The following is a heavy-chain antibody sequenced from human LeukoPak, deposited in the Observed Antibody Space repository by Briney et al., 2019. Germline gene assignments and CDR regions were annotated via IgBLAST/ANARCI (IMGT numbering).Heavy chain of an antibody. CDR1: GFPFSRYS. Sequence: GGSLRLSCAASGFPFSRYSTNWVRQAPGEGPGWVSSITSSSSNKDYVDSVKGRFTVSRDNAKNSLYLQMDSLRVEDTAVYYCARDPPSRGTRYFDYWGQGILVTVSS. V-gene: IGHV3-21*01. CDR2: ITSSSSNK. D-gene: IGHD3-16*01. CDR3: ARDPPSRGTRYFDY. J-gene: IGHJ4*02.